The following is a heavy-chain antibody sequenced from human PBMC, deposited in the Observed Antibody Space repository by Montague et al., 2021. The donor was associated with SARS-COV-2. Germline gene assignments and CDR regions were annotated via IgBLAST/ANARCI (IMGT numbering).Heavy chain of an antibody. Sequence: SETLSLTCTVSGGSITNDDWSWIRQPPGKGLEWIVNISKNGDIDXNPSLRSRVIISVDTSKSQFSLKVTSVTAADTAAYYCARYYERSLDVWGQGTTVTVSS. CDR3: ARYYERSLDV. J-gene: IGHJ6*02. V-gene: IGHV4-59*08. D-gene: IGHD3-16*01. CDR1: GGSITNDD. CDR2: ISKNGDI.